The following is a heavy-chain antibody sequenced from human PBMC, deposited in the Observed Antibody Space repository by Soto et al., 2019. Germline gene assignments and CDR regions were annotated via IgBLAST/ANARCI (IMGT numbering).Heavy chain of an antibody. V-gene: IGHV1-18*01. CDR2: INAYNGNT. J-gene: IGHJ5*02. CDR1: GYTFTSYG. CDR3: ARALPPFDP. Sequence: QVQLVQSGAEVKKPGASVKVSCKASGYTFTSYGISWVRQAPGQGLEWMGWINAYNGNTNYAQKLQGRVTMTTDTPTSTAYTQLTSLGSGGTAVHYCARALPPFDPWGQGTLVTVSS.